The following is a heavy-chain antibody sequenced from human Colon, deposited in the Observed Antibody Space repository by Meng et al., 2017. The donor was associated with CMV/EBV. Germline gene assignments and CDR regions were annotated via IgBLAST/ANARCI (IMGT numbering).Heavy chain of an antibody. D-gene: IGHD2-2*01. Sequence: ASVKVSCKASGHIFTTFDINWVRQAPGQGLEWMGWINPNSGGTKYEQKFQGRVTMTRDTSISAAYMELSRLSSDDTAVYYCARGYCTTTSCYAVFDYWGQGTLVTVSS. V-gene: IGHV1-2*02. CDR1: GHIFTTFD. CDR2: INPNSGGT. CDR3: ARGYCTTTSCYAVFDY. J-gene: IGHJ4*02.